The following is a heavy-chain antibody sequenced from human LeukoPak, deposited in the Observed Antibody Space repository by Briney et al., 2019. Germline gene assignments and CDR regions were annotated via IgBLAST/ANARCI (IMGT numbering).Heavy chain of an antibody. V-gene: IGHV1-2*02. J-gene: IGHJ6*02. CDR2: INPNSGGT. CDR1: GYTFTGYY. Sequence: GASVKVSCKASGYTFTGYYMHWVRQAPGQGLEWMGWINPNSGGTNYAQKFQGRVTMTRDTSISTAYMELSRLRSDDTAVYYCAGGPTVTSLYYYYGMDVWGQGTTVTVSS. D-gene: IGHD4-17*01. CDR3: AGGPTVTSLYYYYGMDV.